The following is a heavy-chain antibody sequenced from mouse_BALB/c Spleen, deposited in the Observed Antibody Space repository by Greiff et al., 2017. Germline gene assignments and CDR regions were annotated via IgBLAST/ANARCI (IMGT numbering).Heavy chain of an antibody. CDR3: AKGITTATWFAY. CDR1: GYSITSDYA. J-gene: IGHJ3*01. CDR2: ISYSGST. Sequence: EVQLQESGPGLVKPSQSLSLTCTVTGYSITSDYAWNWIRQFPGNKLEWMGYISYSGSTSYNPSLKSRISITRDTSKNQFFLQLNSVTTEDTATYYCAKGITTATWFAYWGQGTLVTVSA. D-gene: IGHD1-2*01. V-gene: IGHV3-2*02.